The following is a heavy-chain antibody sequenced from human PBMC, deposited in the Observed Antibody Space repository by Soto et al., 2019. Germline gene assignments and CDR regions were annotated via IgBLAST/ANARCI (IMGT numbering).Heavy chain of an antibody. CDR1: GGTVSSYS. CDR3: ASPIDGVGFLEWLPFDG. V-gene: IGHV1-69*06. J-gene: IGHJ5*02. Sequence: QVQLVQSGAEVKKPGSSVRVSCKSSGGTVSSYSLSWLRQAPGQGLEWVGGILPLRQTPKYAQKFQGRDTISVDKSTYTGYMHLTRLTSEDTAVYYCASPIDGVGFLEWLPFDGWGQGTLVTVSS. D-gene: IGHD3-3*01. CDR2: ILPLRQTP.